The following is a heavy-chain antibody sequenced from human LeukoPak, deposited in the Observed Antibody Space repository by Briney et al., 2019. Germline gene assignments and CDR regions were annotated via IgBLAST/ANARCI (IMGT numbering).Heavy chain of an antibody. V-gene: IGHV3-66*02. CDR2: IYSGGST. CDR3: ARVYDFWNGYYLDY. CDR1: GFTVSSNY. J-gene: IGHJ4*02. Sequence: GGPLRLSCAASGFTVSSNYMSWVRQAPGKGLEGVSVIYSGGSTYYADSVKGRFTISRDNSKNTLYLQMNSLRAEDTAVYYCARVYDFWNGYYLDYWGQGTLVTVSS. D-gene: IGHD3-3*01.